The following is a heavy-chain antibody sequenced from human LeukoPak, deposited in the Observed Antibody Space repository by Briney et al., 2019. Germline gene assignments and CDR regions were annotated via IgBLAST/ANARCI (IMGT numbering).Heavy chain of an antibody. CDR2: IYYSGST. V-gene: IGHV4-59*01. CDR3: ARLAPAYYYGSRSYYYYGMDV. CDR1: GGSISSYY. D-gene: IGHD3-10*01. Sequence: SETLSLTCTVSGGSISSYYWSWIRQPPGKGLEWIGYIYYSGSTNYNPSLKSRVTISVDTSKNQFSLKLSSVTAADTAVYYCARLAPAYYYGSRSYYYYGMDVWGKGTTVTVSS. J-gene: IGHJ6*04.